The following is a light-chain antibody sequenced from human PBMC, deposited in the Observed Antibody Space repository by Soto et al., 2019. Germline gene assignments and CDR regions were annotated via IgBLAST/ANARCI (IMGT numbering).Light chain of an antibody. V-gene: IGLV2-14*01. CDR3: SSFSVRRPL. Sequence: QSLLTHPASMSGSPGHSVTISCAGTSSDIGGYNYVSWYQHHPGKAPKLIIYDVSSRPSGVSHRFSGSKSGNTASLTISGLQADAEADYYCSSFSVRRPLFGTGTKVTV. CDR2: DVS. J-gene: IGLJ1*01. CDR1: SSDIGGYNY.